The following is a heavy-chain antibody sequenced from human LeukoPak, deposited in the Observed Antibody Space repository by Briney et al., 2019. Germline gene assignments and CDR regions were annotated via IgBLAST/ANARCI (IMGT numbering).Heavy chain of an antibody. V-gene: IGHV3-23*01. J-gene: IGHJ4*02. D-gene: IGHD2-15*01. CDR2: ISGTGSST. CDR1: GFIFSSYA. CDR3: AKVSRLVVVVAAALDY. Sequence: GGSLRLSCAASGFIFSSYAMSWVRQAPGKGLEWVSGISGTGSSTYYADSVKGRFTISRDNSKNMLYLQMNSLRAEDTAVYYCAKVSRLVVVVAAALDYWGQGTLVTVSS.